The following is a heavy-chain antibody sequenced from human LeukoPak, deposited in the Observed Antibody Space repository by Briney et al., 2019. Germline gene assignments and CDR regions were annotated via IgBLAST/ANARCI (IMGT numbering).Heavy chain of an antibody. CDR3: ARDLLRYQLLFHYYYYYGMDV. D-gene: IGHD2-2*01. CDR1: GYTFTSYY. Sequence: ASVNVSCKASGYTFTSYYMHWVRQAPGQGLEWMGIINPSGGSTSYAQKFQGRVTMTRDTSTSTVYMELSSLRSEDTAVYYCARDLLRYQLLFHYYYYYGMDVWGQGTTVTVSS. V-gene: IGHV1-46*01. CDR2: INPSGGST. J-gene: IGHJ6*02.